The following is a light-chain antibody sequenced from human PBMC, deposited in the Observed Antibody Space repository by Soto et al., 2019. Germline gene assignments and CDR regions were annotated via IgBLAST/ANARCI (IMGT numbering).Light chain of an antibody. CDR2: GAS. Sequence: EIVMTQSPATLSVSPGERATLSCRASQTVSVNLAWYQQKPGHAPRLLIYGASTRATGVPARFSGSGSGTEFTLTISSLQSEDFAVYYCQQYSDWPPFTFGPGTRVDIK. J-gene: IGKJ3*01. V-gene: IGKV3-15*01. CDR1: QTVSVN. CDR3: QQYSDWPPFT.